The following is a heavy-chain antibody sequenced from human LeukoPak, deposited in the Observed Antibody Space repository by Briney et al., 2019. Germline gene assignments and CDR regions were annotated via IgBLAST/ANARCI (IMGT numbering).Heavy chain of an antibody. V-gene: IGHV4-30-4*02. J-gene: IGHJ5*02. Sequence: SETLSLTCTVSGGSISSYYWSWIRQPPGKGLEWIGYIYYSGGTYYNPSLKSRISISVDTSKNQFSLKLSSVTAADTAVYYCARLVNWFDPWGQGTLVTVSS. CDR1: GGSISSYY. D-gene: IGHD1-26*01. CDR3: ARLVNWFDP. CDR2: IYYSGGT.